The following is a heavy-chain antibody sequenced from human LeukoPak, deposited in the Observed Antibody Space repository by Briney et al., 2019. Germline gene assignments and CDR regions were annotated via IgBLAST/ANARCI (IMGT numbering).Heavy chain of an antibody. J-gene: IGHJ6*03. D-gene: IGHD4-17*01. CDR1: GFTFSSYW. CDR2: LDQDGSSK. Sequence: PGGSLRLSCAASGFTFSSYWMSWVRQAPGKGLEWVANLDQDGSSKYYVDSVKGRFTISRDNAKNSLYLQMNSLRAEDTAVYYCAKVGARRYYYYYMDVWGKGTTVTVSS. V-gene: IGHV3-7*03. CDR3: AKVGARRYYYYYMDV.